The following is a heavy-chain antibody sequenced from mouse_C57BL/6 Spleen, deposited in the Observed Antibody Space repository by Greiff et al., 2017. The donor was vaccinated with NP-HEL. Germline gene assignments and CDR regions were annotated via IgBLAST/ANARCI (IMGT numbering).Heavy chain of an antibody. V-gene: IGHV1-9*01. CDR2: ILPGSGST. CDR3: ARWGLLIYFDV. CDR1: GYTFTGYW. D-gene: IGHD2-3*01. Sequence: VQLQQSGAELMKPGASVKLSCKATGYTFTGYWIEWVKQRPGHGLEWIGAILPGSGSTNYNAKFKGKATFTADTSSNTAYMQLSSLTTEDSAIYSCARWGLLIYFDVWGTGTTVTVSS. J-gene: IGHJ1*03.